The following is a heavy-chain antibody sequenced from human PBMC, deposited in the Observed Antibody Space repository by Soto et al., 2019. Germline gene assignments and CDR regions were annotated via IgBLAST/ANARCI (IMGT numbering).Heavy chain of an antibody. J-gene: IGHJ4*02. Sequence: EEQLVESGGGLVQPGGSLRLSCAASGFTFSSYGITWVRLAPGKGLEWVSYISSSGVTIFYADSVKGRFTITSDNAKNSLYLQMNSLRDEATAVYYCAREPRKYGSAPYYSDYWGQGTLVTVSS. D-gene: IGHD3-10*01. CDR2: ISSSGVTI. CDR3: AREPRKYGSAPYYSDY. CDR1: GFTFSSYG. V-gene: IGHV3-48*02.